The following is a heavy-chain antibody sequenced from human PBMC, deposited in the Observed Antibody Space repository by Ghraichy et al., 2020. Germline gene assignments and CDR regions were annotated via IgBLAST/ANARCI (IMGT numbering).Heavy chain of an antibody. CDR2: IYTSGST. J-gene: IGHJ4*02. CDR3: ARGLYYYGSGSYLDY. V-gene: IGHV4-4*07. Sequence: SETLSLTCTVSGGSISSYYWSWIRQPAGKGLEWIGRIYTSGSTNYNPSLKSRVTISVDTSKNQFSLKLSSVTAADTAVYYCARGLYYYGSGSYLDYWGQGTLVTVSS. CDR1: GGSISSYY. D-gene: IGHD3-10*01.